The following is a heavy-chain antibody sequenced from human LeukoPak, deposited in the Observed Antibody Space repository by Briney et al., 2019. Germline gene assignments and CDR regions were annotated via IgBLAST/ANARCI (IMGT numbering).Heavy chain of an antibody. V-gene: IGHV4-39*07. Sequence: SETLSLTCTVSGGSISSSSYYWGWIRQPPGKGLEWIGSIYYSGSTYYNPSLKGRVTISVDTSKNQFSLKLSSVTAADTAVYYCARDTVGDYVWGSYRYTGQFDYWGQGTLVTVSS. CDR3: ARDTVGDYVWGSYRYTGQFDY. CDR1: GGSISSSSYY. CDR2: IYYSGST. D-gene: IGHD3-16*02. J-gene: IGHJ4*02.